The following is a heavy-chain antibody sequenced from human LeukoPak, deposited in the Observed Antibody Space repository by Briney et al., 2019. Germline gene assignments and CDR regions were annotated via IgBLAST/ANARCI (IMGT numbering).Heavy chain of an antibody. V-gene: IGHV4-59*12. Sequence: SETLSLTCTVSGGSISSYYWSWIRQPPGKGLEWIGYIYYSGSTNYNPSLKSRVTLSIDKSKNQFSLKLRSVTAADTALYFCARGGGFYGSGTTHFDYWGQGTQVIVSS. CDR3: ARGGGFYGSGTTHFDY. CDR2: IYYSGST. D-gene: IGHD3-10*01. J-gene: IGHJ4*02. CDR1: GGSISSYY.